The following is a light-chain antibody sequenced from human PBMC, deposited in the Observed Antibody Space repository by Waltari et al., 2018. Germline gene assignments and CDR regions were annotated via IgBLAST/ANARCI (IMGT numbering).Light chain of an antibody. CDR3: MQSTYWPHT. Sequence: DVVMTPSPLYLPVTLGQPGSSSCKSSQSLVHSDGDNRLHWLHQRPGQSPRRLIYSAAHRDPGVPDRFSGSGSVTDFTLRISRVEAEDIGVYYCMQSTYWPHTFGQGTKLGIK. CDR1: QSLVHSDGDNR. CDR2: SAA. J-gene: IGKJ2*01. V-gene: IGKV2-30*02.